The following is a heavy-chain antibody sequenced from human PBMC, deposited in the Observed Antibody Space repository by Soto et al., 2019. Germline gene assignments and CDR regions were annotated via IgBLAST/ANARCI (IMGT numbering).Heavy chain of an antibody. D-gene: IGHD2-2*01. CDR3: ARQGYCSSTSCYAAPWFDS. CDR2: IYYSGST. V-gene: IGHV4-59*08. J-gene: IGHJ5*01. Sequence: QVQLQESGPGLVKPSEPLSLTCPVSGGSISTYYWSWFRQPPGRGLEWIGFIYYSGSTNYNPSLKSRVTISVDTSKNQFSLNLSSVTAADTAVYYCARQGYCSSTSCYAAPWFDSWGQGTLVTVSS. CDR1: GGSISTYY.